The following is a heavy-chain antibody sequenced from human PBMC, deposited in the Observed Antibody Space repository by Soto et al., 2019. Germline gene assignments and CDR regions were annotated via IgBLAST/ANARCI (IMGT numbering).Heavy chain of an antibody. Sequence: SVKVSCKASGGTFSSYAISWVRQAPGQGLEWMGGIIPIFGTANYAQKFQGRVTITADESTSTAYMELSSLRSEDTAVYYCARCYGSVSYTHFDYWGQGTLVTVSS. CDR3: ARCYGSVSYTHFDY. CDR2: IIPIFGTA. J-gene: IGHJ4*02. D-gene: IGHD3-10*01. CDR1: GGTFSSYA. V-gene: IGHV1-69*13.